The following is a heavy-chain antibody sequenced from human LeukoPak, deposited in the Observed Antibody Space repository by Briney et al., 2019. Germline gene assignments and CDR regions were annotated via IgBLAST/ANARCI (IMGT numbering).Heavy chain of an antibody. J-gene: IGHJ5*02. V-gene: IGHV3-48*02. CDR3: ARGFGGFDP. D-gene: IGHD3-16*01. CDR2: ISTTSNTI. Sequence: GGSLRLSCSASGFTFSSYVMHWVRQAPGKGLEWVSSISTTSNTIYYADSVKGRFTISRDNAQNSLHLQMNSLRDEDTAVYYCARGFGGFDPWGQGTLVTVSS. CDR1: GFTFSSYV.